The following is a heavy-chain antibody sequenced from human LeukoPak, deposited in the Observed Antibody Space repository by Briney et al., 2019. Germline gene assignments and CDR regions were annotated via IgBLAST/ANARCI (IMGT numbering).Heavy chain of an antibody. CDR1: GGSISSGGYY. J-gene: IGHJ5*02. V-gene: IGHV4-61*08. CDR3: ARDLGYCSTTSCYNWFDP. D-gene: IGHD2-2*01. Sequence: SQTLSLTCTVSGGSISSGGYYWSWIRQPPGKGLEWIGYLYYSGNTNYNPSLKSRVTISVDTSKNQFSLKLSSVTAADTAVYYCARDLGYCSTTSCYNWFDPWGQGTLVTVSS. CDR2: LYYSGNT.